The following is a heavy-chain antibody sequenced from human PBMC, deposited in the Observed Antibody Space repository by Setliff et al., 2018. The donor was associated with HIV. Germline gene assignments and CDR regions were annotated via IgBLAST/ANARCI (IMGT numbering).Heavy chain of an antibody. CDR1: GFTFSSYS. J-gene: IGHJ4*02. Sequence: GSLRLSCAASGFTFSSYSMNWVRQAPGKGLEWVSSISSSSSYIYYADSVKGRFTISRDNAKNSLYLQMNSLRAEDTAVYYCARGTVGATFLHNDYWGQGTLVTVSS. V-gene: IGHV3-21*01. CDR3: ARGTVGATFLHNDY. CDR2: ISSSSSYI. D-gene: IGHD1-26*01.